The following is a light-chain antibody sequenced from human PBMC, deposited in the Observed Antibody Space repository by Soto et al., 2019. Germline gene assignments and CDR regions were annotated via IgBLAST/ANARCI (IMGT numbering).Light chain of an antibody. CDR1: SSDIGTYNF. Sequence: QSVLTQPHSVSGSPGQSVTFSCIGTSSDIGTYNFVSWYQQNPGKAPKLLIYDVTKRPSGVPDRFSGSKSGNTASLTISGLQSEDEADYYCCSYAVANTLVFGGGTKLTVL. CDR3: CSYAVANTLV. CDR2: DVT. V-gene: IGLV2-11*01. J-gene: IGLJ3*02.